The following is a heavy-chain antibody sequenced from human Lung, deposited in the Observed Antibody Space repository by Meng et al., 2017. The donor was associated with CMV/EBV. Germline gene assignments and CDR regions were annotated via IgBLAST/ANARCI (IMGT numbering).Heavy chain of an antibody. Sequence: GESLKISCAASGFTFSSSAMSWVRQAPGKGLEWVSAITASGGSTYHADSVKGRFTISRDNSKKMLYLQLNSLRVEDTAVYYCAKAFSSSWYREYYDYWGQGXLVT. CDR1: GFTFSSSA. CDR3: AKAFSSSWYREYYDY. V-gene: IGHV3-23*01. CDR2: ITASGGST. D-gene: IGHD6-13*01. J-gene: IGHJ4*02.